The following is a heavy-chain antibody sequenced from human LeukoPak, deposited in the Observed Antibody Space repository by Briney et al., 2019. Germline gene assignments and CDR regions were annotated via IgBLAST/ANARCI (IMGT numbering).Heavy chain of an antibody. Sequence: GASVKVSCKASGYTFTGYYMHWVRQAPGQGLEWMGWINPNSGGTNYAQKFQGRVTMTRDTSISTAYMELSRLRSDDTAVYYCARWAYDSGGYYSKFDYWGQGALVTVSS. CDR3: ARWAYDSGGYYSKFDY. D-gene: IGHD3-22*01. CDR2: INPNSGGT. CDR1: GYTFTGYY. V-gene: IGHV1-2*02. J-gene: IGHJ4*02.